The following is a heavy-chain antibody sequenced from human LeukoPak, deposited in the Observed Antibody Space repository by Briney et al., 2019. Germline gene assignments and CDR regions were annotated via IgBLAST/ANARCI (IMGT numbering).Heavy chain of an antibody. D-gene: IGHD3-10*01. CDR1: GGSFSGYY. Sequence: SETLSLTCAVYGGSFSGYYWSWIRQPPGKGLEWIGEINHSGSTNYNPSLKSRVTISVDTSKNQFSLKLSSVTAADTAVYYCARATTFLGVVRGGGKKSAFDIWGQGTMVTVSS. J-gene: IGHJ3*02. V-gene: IGHV4-34*01. CDR2: INHSGST. CDR3: ARATTFLGVVRGGGKKSAFDI.